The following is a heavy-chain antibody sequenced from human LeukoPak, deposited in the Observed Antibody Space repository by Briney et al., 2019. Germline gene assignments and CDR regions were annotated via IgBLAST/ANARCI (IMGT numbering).Heavy chain of an antibody. CDR2: ISYDGGNG. D-gene: IGHD2-2*01. CDR1: GFTFSSYA. Sequence: GGSLRLSCAASGFTFSSYAMHWVRQAPGKGLDWVAVISYDGGNGYYRDSVKGRVTISRDNSKNTLYLQMNSLNADDTAIYYCAKDKWTFCISSTCYARIGNSWGQVTPVTVSS. V-gene: IGHV3-30*04. J-gene: IGHJ5*01. CDR3: AKDKWTFCISSTCYARIGNS.